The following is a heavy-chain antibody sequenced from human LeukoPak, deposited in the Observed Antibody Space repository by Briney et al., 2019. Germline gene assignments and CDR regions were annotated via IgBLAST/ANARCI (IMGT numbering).Heavy chain of an antibody. CDR3: ARDPSYSTEGDY. Sequence: GGSLRLSCAASGFTFSSYAMHWVRQAPGKGLEWVAVISYDGSNKYYADSVKGRFTISRDNSKNTLYLQMNSLRAEDTAVYYCARDPSYSTEGDYWGQGTLVTVSS. CDR2: ISYDGSNK. CDR1: GFTFSSYA. V-gene: IGHV3-30-3*01. J-gene: IGHJ4*02. D-gene: IGHD6-13*01.